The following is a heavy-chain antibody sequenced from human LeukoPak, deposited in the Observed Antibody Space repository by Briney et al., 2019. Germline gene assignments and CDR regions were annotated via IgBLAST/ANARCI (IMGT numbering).Heavy chain of an antibody. CDR1: GVSISGHY. D-gene: IGHD6-19*01. Sequence: PSETLSLTCTVSGVSISGHYWSWTRLPPGKGLEWIGYISHSGNTKYSPSLKSRVTISLDTFKNQFSLTVNSVTAADTAVYYCARQPISGWDFDHWGQGTLVTVSS. CDR3: ARQPISGWDFDH. CDR2: ISHSGNT. J-gene: IGHJ4*02. V-gene: IGHV4-59*08.